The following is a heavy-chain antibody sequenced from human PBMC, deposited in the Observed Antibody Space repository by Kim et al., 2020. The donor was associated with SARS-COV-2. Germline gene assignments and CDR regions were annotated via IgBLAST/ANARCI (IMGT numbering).Heavy chain of an antibody. CDR3: ARNAYVSSLGDGFNI. J-gene: IGHJ3*02. CDR1: GFTFSTFA. D-gene: IGHD3-16*01. CDR2: IGNSGART. V-gene: IGHV3-23*01. Sequence: GGSLRLSCAASGFTFSTFAMTWVRQAPGKGLEWVSTIGNSGARTFYADPVKGRFTISRDNSKSTLYLEMTSLRADDTAVYYCARNAYVSSLGDGFNIWGHGTMVTVSS.